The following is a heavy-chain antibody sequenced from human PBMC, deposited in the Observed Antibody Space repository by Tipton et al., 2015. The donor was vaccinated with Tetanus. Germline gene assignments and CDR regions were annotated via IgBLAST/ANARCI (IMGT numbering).Heavy chain of an antibody. D-gene: IGHD3-10*01. CDR3: ARHLYGYWFDP. CDR1: GGSFSDYY. Sequence: TLSLTCAVSGGSFSDYYWTWIRQPPGKGLEWIASIYFQGSTYYSPSLKSRVTIAVDTSQNLFSLILTSVTAADTAVYYCARHLYGYWFDPWGQGALVTVSS. V-gene: IGHV4-39*02. CDR2: IYFQGST. J-gene: IGHJ5*02.